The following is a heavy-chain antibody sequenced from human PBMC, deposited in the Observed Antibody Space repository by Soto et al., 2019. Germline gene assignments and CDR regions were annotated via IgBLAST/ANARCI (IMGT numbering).Heavy chain of an antibody. D-gene: IGHD1-26*01. CDR1: GFSLSTSGVG. V-gene: IGHV2-5*02. J-gene: IGHJ2*01. Sequence: QITLKESGPTLVKPTQTLTLTCTFSGFSLSTSGVGVGWIRQPPGKALEWLALISWDDDKRYSPSLKSRLTITKDTSKNQVVLTMTNMDPVDTATYYCAHRPHIVGATRYWYFDLWGRGTLVTVSS. CDR2: ISWDDDK. CDR3: AHRPHIVGATRYWYFDL.